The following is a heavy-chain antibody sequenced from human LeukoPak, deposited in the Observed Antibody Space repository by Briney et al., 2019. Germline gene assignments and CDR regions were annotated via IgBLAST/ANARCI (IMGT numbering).Heavy chain of an antibody. Sequence: PGGSLRLSCAASGFTVSSNYMSWVRQAPGKGLEWIAYMYNSGSTNYNPSLKSRVTISIDTSKKQFSLKRSSLTAADTAIYYCARGIESYGDYGYWGQGILVTVSS. CDR3: ARGIESYGDYGY. V-gene: IGHV4-59*02. CDR1: GFTVSSNY. CDR2: MYNSGST. J-gene: IGHJ4*02. D-gene: IGHD4-17*01.